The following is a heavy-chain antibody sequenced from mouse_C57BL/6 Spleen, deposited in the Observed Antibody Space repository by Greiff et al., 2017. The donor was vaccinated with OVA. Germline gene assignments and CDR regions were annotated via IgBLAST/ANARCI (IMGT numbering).Heavy chain of an antibody. CDR3: ARSRYYYGSEGAMDY. Sequence: QVTLKECGPGILQSSQTLSLTCSFSGFSLSTSGMGVSWIRQPSGKGLEWLAHIYWDDDKRYNPSLKSRLTISKDTSRNQVFLKITSVDTADTATYYCARSRYYYGSEGAMDYWGQGTSVTVSS. D-gene: IGHD1-1*01. V-gene: IGHV8-12*01. CDR1: GFSLSTSGMG. CDR2: IYWDDDK. J-gene: IGHJ4*01.